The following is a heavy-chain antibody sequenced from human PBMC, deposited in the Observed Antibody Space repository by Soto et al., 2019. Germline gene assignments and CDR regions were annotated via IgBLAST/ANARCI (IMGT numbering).Heavy chain of an antibody. CDR1: GFTFSSYW. CDR3: ARDGGGGGGY. Sequence: EVQLVESGGGLVQPGGSLRLSCAASGFTFSSYWMHWVRQAPGKGLVWVSRINEDGSTINYADSVKGRFTISRDNAKNMLYMKMNGRRAEDRAVYYWARDGGGGGGYWGQGTLVTVSS. V-gene: IGHV3-74*01. CDR2: INEDGSTI. D-gene: IGHD3-16*01. J-gene: IGHJ4*02.